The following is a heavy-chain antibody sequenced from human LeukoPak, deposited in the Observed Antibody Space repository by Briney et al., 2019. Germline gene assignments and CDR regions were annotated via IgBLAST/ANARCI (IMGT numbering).Heavy chain of an antibody. V-gene: IGHV1-24*01. D-gene: IGHD3-9*01. J-gene: IGHJ4*02. CDR3: ATHSYDILTGYYH. CDR1: GYTFTSYY. CDR2: FDPEDGET. Sequence: GASVNVSCKASGYTFTSYYMHWVRQAPGKGLEWMGGFDPEDGETIYAQKFQGRVTMTEDTSTDTAYMELSSLRSEDTAVYYCATHSYDILTGYYHWGQGTLVTVSS.